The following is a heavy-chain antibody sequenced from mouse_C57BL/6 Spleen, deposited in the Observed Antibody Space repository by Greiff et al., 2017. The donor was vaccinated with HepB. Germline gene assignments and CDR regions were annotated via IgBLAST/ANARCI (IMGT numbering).Heavy chain of an antibody. Sequence: QVQLQQSGAELARPGASVKLSCKASGYTFTSYGISWVKQSTGQGLEWIGEIYPRSGNTYYNEKFKGKATLTADKSSSTAYMELRSLTSEDSAVYFCARSATVVAGGAMDYWGQGTSVTVSS. D-gene: IGHD1-1*01. V-gene: IGHV1-81*01. CDR2: IYPRSGNT. J-gene: IGHJ4*01. CDR1: GYTFTSYG. CDR3: ARSATVVAGGAMDY.